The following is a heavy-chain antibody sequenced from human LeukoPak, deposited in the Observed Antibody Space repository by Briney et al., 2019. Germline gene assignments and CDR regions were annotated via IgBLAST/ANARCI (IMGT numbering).Heavy chain of an antibody. CDR2: ISGSGGST. V-gene: IGHV3-23*01. CDR3: AKGLDCSSTSCYPDY. CDR1: GFTFSSYA. J-gene: IGHJ4*02. D-gene: IGHD2-2*01. Sequence: GGSLRLSCAASGFTFSSYAMSWVRQAPGKGLEWVSAISGSGGSTYYTGSVKGRFTISRDNSKNTLYLQMNSLRAEDTAVYYCAKGLDCSSTSCYPDYWGQGTLVTVSS.